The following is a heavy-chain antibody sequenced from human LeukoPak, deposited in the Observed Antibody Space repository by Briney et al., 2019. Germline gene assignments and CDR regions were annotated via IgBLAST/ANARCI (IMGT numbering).Heavy chain of an antibody. CDR3: ARGGTTVTSLDY. J-gene: IGHJ4*02. D-gene: IGHD4-17*01. CDR2: ISYDGSNK. CDR1: GFTFGSYA. V-gene: IGHV3-30*04. Sequence: PGRSLRLSCAGYGFTFGSYAMHWVRQAPGKGLEWVAVISYDGSNKYYADSVKGRFTISRDNSKNTLYLQMNSLRAEDTAVYYCARGGTTVTSLDYWGQGTLVTVSS.